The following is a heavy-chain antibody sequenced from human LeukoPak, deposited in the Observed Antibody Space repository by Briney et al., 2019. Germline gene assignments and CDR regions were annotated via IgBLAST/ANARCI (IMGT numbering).Heavy chain of an antibody. V-gene: IGHV3-21*01. CDR3: ARGRGQWLVDY. CDR2: ISSSSRYI. D-gene: IGHD6-19*01. J-gene: IGHJ4*02. CDR1: EFTFCSYT. Sequence: PGGSLRLSCTASEFTFCSYTITWVRQAPGKGLEWVSSISSSSRYIYYADSVKGRFTISRDNAKNSLYLQMNSLRAEDTAVYYCARGRGQWLVDYWGQGTLVTVSS.